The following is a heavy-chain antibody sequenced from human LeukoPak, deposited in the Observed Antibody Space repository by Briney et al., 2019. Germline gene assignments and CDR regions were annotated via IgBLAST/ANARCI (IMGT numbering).Heavy chain of an antibody. V-gene: IGHV4-34*01. CDR2: INHSGST. J-gene: IGHJ4*02. Sequence: SETLSLTCAVYGGSFSGYYWSWIRQPPGKGLEWIGEINHSGSTNYNPSLKSRVTISVDTSKNQFSLKLISVTAADTAVYYCARGRPSRYCSGGSCYNNPYYFDYWGQGTLVTVSS. CDR3: ARGRPSRYCSGGSCYNNPYYFDY. D-gene: IGHD2-15*01. CDR1: GGSFSGYY.